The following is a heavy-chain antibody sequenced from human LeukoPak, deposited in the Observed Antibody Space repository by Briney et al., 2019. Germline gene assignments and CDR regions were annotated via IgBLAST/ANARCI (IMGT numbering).Heavy chain of an antibody. CDR2: ISYDGSNK. J-gene: IGHJ3*02. V-gene: IGHV3-30*04. D-gene: IGHD4-17*01. CDR1: GFTFSSYA. CDR3: ARDRAYGDYRDAFDI. Sequence: GGSLRLSCAASGFTFSSYAMHWVRQAPGKGLEWVAVISYDGSNKYYADSVKGRFTISRDNSKNTLYLQMSSLRAEDTAVYYCARDRAYGDYRDAFDIWGQGTMVTVSS.